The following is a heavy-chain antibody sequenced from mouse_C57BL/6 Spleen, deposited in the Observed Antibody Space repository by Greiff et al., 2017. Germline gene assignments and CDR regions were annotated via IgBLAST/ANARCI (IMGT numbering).Heavy chain of an antibody. CDR1: GYSFTGYY. CDR2: INPSTGGT. J-gene: IGHJ4*01. CDR3: ARSFYGNYVRAMDY. V-gene: IGHV1-42*01. Sequence: EVQLQESGPELVKPGASVKISCKASGYSFTGYYMNWVKQSPEKSLEWIGEINPSTGGTTYNQKFKAKATLTVDKSSSTAYMQLKSLTSEDSAVYYCARSFYGNYVRAMDYWGQGTSVTVSS. D-gene: IGHD2-1*01.